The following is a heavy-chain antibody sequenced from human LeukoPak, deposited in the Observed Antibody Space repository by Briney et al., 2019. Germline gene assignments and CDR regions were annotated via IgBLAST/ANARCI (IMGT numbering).Heavy chain of an antibody. D-gene: IGHD3-22*01. CDR3: AREMDSSGYRQFVDY. CDR2: ISSSSSTI. Sequence: GGSLRLSCAASGFTFSDYYMTWIRQAPGKGLEWISYISSSSSTIYYADSVKGRFTISRDNAKNSLYLQMNSLRAEDTAVYYCAREMDSSGYRQFVDYWGQGTLVTVSS. V-gene: IGHV3-11*01. J-gene: IGHJ4*02. CDR1: GFTFSDYY.